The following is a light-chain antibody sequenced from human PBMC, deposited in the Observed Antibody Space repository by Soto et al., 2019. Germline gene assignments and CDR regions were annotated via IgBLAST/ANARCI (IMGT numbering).Light chain of an antibody. Sequence: DIQMTQSPSSLSASVGDRVTITCRAGQTISTYVNWYQQKPGKAPKLMIYAASSLQSGVPSRFSGSGSGTDCTLTISSLQPEDVATYYCQQSYNTPWTLGQGTKVDIK. CDR3: QQSYNTPWT. CDR1: QTISTY. CDR2: AAS. V-gene: IGKV1-39*01. J-gene: IGKJ1*01.